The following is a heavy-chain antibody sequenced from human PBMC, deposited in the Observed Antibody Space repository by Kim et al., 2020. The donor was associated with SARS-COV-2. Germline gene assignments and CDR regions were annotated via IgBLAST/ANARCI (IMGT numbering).Heavy chain of an antibody. CDR3: ARGGMDFGSGSHANPFDY. Sequence: GGSLRLSCATSEFIFNRYWMHWVRQAPGKGLVWVSRISGDGTETDYAGLAKGRATVSRDNAKNTLYLQLDNLRAEDTAVYYCARGGMDFGSGSHANPFDYWGPGTVVTVSS. CDR2: ISGDGTET. CDR1: EFIFNRYW. D-gene: IGHD3-10*01. J-gene: IGHJ4*02. V-gene: IGHV3-74*01.